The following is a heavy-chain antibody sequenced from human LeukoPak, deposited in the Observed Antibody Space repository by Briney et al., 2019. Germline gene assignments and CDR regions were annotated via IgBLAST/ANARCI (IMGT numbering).Heavy chain of an antibody. D-gene: IGHD2/OR15-2a*01. CDR2: ISSNGGST. CDR3: ARVYSMGGEYFDY. CDR1: GFTFSGYA. V-gene: IGHV3-64*01. J-gene: IGHJ4*02. Sequence: GGSLRLTCAASGFTFSGYAMHWVRHAPGKGLEYVSAISSNGGSTYYANSVKGRFTISRDNSKNTLYLQMGSLRAEDMAVYYCARVYSMGGEYFDYWGQGTLVTVSS.